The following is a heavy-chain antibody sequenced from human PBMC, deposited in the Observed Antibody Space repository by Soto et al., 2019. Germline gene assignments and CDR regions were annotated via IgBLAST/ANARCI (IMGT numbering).Heavy chain of an antibody. CDR2: ISYSGST. CDR3: ARHLSTTAAPLPFDY. D-gene: IGHD1-1*01. Sequence: SETLSLTCTVSGGSISSYYWSWIRQSPGKGLEWIGYISYSGSTEYNPSIKSRVTISVDTSKNQFSLKLSSVTAADTAVYYCARHLSTTAAPLPFDYWGQGTLVTVSA. J-gene: IGHJ4*02. V-gene: IGHV4-59*08. CDR1: GGSISSYY.